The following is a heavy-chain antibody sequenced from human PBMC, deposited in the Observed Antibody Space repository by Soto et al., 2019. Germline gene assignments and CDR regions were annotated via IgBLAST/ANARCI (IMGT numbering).Heavy chain of an antibody. V-gene: IGHV4-59*01. CDR3: ARGRGPFQH. J-gene: IGHJ1*01. CDR1: GDSMSSYY. D-gene: IGHD3-10*01. Sequence: QVQLQESGPGLVKPSETLSLTCTVSGDSMSSYYWTWIRQPPGKGLESIGYIYYSGSTSYNPSLKSRVTISIDPSKNQFSLKLSSVTAADTAVYYCARGRGPFQHWGQGTLITVSS. CDR2: IYYSGST.